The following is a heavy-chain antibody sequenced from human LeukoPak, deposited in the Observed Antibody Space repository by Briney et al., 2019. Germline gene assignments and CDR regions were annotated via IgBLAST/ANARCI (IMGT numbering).Heavy chain of an antibody. CDR2: ITSSSGTI. CDR1: GFILSTYS. V-gene: IGHV3-48*01. J-gene: IGHJ4*02. D-gene: IGHD2-15*01. CDR3: ARSGICSGGSCDYDH. Sequence: GGSLRLSCAASGFILSTYSMNWVRQAPGRGLEWVSYITSSSGTIYYADSVKGRFTISRDSAKNSLYLQMNSLRVEDTAVYYCARSGICSGGSCDYDHWGQGTLVTVSS.